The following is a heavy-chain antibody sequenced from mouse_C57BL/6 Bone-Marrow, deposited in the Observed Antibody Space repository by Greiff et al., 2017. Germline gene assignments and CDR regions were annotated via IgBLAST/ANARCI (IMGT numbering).Heavy chain of an antibody. Sequence: VQLQQPGAELVKPGASVKMSCKASGYTFTSYWITWVKQRPGQGLEWIGDIYPGSGSTNYNEKFKSKATLTVDTSSSPAYMQLSSLTSEDSAVYYCARPYYSNYWYFDVWGTGNTVTVSS. CDR3: ARPYYSNYWYFDV. J-gene: IGHJ1*03. CDR2: IYPGSGST. CDR1: GYTFTSYW. D-gene: IGHD2-5*01. V-gene: IGHV1-55*01.